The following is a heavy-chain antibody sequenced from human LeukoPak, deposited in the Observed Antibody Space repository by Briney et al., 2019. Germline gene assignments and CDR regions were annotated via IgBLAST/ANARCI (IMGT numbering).Heavy chain of an antibody. CDR2: IIPLFHAA. J-gene: IGHJ4*02. Sequence: SVKVSCKASGYTFTGYYMHWVRQAPGQGLEWMGGIIPLFHAANYAQKFQGRVTITADESTSTAYMDLRSLKSEDTAVYYCARSTEYHTSTWYIYWGQGTLVTVSS. CDR3: ARSTEYHTSTWYIY. D-gene: IGHD6-13*01. V-gene: IGHV1-69*13. CDR1: GYTFTGYY.